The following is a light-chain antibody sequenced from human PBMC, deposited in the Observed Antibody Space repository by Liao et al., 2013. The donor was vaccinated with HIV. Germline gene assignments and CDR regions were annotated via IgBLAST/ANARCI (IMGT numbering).Light chain of an antibody. Sequence: SYELTQSPSVSVSPGQTASITCSGDKLGDKYVCWYQQKPGQSPVLVIYQDAKRPSGIPERFSGSNSASTATLTISGTQAMDEADYYCQAWDSSTYVFGTGTKVTVL. CDR3: QAWDSSTYV. V-gene: IGLV3-1*01. J-gene: IGLJ1*01. CDR1: KLGDKY. CDR2: QDA.